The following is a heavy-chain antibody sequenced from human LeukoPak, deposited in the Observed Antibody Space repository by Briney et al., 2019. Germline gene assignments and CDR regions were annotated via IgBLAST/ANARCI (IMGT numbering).Heavy chain of an antibody. CDR2: IYYSGST. D-gene: IGHD3-16*02. J-gene: IGHJ4*02. V-gene: IGHV4-30-4*01. CDR3: ARGPNYVWGSYRYFDY. Sequence: KSSETLSLTRTVSGGSISSGDYYWSWIRQPPGKGLEWIGYIYYSGSTYYNPSLKSRVTISVSTSKNQFSLKLSSVTAADTAVYYCARGPNYVWGSYRYFDYWGQGTLVTVSS. CDR1: GGSISSGDYY.